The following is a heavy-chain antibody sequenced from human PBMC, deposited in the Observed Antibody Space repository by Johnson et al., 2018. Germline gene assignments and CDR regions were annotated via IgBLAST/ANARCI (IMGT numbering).Heavy chain of an antibody. CDR3: ATDQGDGYNYPYYYYGMDG. V-gene: IGHV3-23*01. CDR2: ISGRGGST. Sequence: VQLQQWGAGLLKPSETRSLTCAVFGGSFSAYACSRIRQPTGTGLESVSAISGRGGSTYYADSVKGRLNIPRDNSKNTLYPQMNSLRAEDTAGYYCATDQGDGYNYPYYYYGMDGWGQGTTVTVSS. D-gene: IGHD5-24*01. J-gene: IGHJ6*02. CDR1: GGSFSAYA.